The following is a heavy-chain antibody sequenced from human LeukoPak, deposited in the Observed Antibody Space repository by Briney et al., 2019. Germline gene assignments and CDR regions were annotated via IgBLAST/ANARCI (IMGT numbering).Heavy chain of an antibody. J-gene: IGHJ4*02. CDR3: AREWELLSYFDY. Sequence: PSETLSLTCTVSGGSISSYYWSWIRQPPGKGLEWIGYIYYSGSTSYNPSLKSRVTISVDTSKNQFSLKLSSVTAADTAVYYCAREWELLSYFDYWGQGTLVTVSS. V-gene: IGHV4-59*01. CDR2: IYYSGST. CDR1: GGSISSYY. D-gene: IGHD1-26*01.